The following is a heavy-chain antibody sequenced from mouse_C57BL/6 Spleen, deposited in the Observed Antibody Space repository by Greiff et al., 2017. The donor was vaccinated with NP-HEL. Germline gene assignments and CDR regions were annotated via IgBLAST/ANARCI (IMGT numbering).Heavy chain of an antibody. V-gene: IGHV1-9*01. J-gene: IGHJ2*01. Sequence: VQLQQSGAELMKPGASVKLSCKATGYTFTGYWIEWVKQRPGHGLEWIGEILPGSGSTNYNAKFKGKATFTADTSSNTAYRQLSRLTTEDSAIYYCARENYWGQGTTLTVSS. CDR1: GYTFTGYW. CDR2: ILPGSGST. CDR3: ARENY.